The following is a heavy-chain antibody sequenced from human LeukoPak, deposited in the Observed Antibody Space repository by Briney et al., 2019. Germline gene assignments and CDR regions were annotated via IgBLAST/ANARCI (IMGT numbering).Heavy chain of an antibody. CDR1: GGSISSYY. CDR3: ARHLSYYYYGMDV. Sequence: PSETLSLTCTVSGGSISSYYWSWIRQPPGKGLEWIGYIYYSGSTNYNPSLKSRVTISVDTSKNQFSLELSSVTAADTAVYYCARHLSYYYYGMDVWGQGTTVTVSS. J-gene: IGHJ6*02. CDR2: IYYSGST. V-gene: IGHV4-59*08.